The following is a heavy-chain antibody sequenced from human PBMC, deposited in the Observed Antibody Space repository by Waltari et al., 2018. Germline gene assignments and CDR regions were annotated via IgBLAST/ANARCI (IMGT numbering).Heavy chain of an antibody. Sequence: EVQLVESGGGLVQPGGSLRLSCAASGFTFSSYEMNWVRQAPGKGLGWVSSISSSSYIYYADSVKGRFTISRDNAKNSLYLQMNSLRAEDTAVYYCARDYYDNSGYYYFNYYYYGMDVWGQGTTVTVSS. V-gene: IGHV3-48*03. CDR1: GFTFSSYE. CDR2: ISSSSYI. D-gene: IGHD3-22*01. J-gene: IGHJ6*02. CDR3: ARDYYDNSGYYYFNYYYYGMDV.